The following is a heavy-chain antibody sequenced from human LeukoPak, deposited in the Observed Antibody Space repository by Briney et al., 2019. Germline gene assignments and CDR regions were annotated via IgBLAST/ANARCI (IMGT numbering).Heavy chain of an antibody. CDR1: GFTFSSYA. J-gene: IGHJ4*02. CDR3: AREPMGGYCSGGSCYFPTFDY. V-gene: IGHV3-23*01. D-gene: IGHD2-15*01. CDR2: ISGSGGST. Sequence: GGSLRLSCAASGFTFSSYAMSWVRQAPGKGLEWVSAISGSGGSTYYADSVKGRFTISRDNAKNSLYLQMNSLRAEDTAVYYCAREPMGGYCSGGSCYFPTFDYWGQGTLVTVSS.